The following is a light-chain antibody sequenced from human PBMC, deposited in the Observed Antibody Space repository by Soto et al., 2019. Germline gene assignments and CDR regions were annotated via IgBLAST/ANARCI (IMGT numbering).Light chain of an antibody. CDR2: ATS. CDR3: QQSYGTPRT. CDR1: QSIISY. J-gene: IGKJ1*01. V-gene: IGKV1-39*01. Sequence: DIQMTESPSSLSASVGVTVTITCRASQSIISYLNWYQQKPGKAPKLLIYATSTLQSGVPSRFSGSMSGTDCTLTISSLQPEDFATYFSQQSYGTPRTFGQGTKVDIK.